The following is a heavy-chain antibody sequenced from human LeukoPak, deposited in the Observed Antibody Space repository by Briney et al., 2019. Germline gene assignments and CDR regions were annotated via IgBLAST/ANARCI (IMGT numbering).Heavy chain of an antibody. CDR2: INAGNDNT. V-gene: IGHV1-3*01. CDR3: ARGGVPGFYYDSSGSYYHYFDF. J-gene: IGHJ4*02. D-gene: IGHD3-22*01. Sequence: ASVKVSCKASGYTFTSYTMHWVRQAPGQRLEWMRWINAGNDNTKYSQNFQDRVTITRDTSASTAYMELSSLRSEDTAVYYCARGGVPGFYYDSSGSYYHYFDFWGQGTLVTVSS. CDR1: GYTFTSYT.